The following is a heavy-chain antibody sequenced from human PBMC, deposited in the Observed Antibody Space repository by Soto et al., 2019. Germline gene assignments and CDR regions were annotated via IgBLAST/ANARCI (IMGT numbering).Heavy chain of an antibody. D-gene: IGHD2-2*01. CDR2: ISGSGGNT. Sequence: GGSLRLSCAASGFTFSTYAMSWVRQAPGKGLKWVSAISGSGGNTYYAESVKGRFTISRDNSKNTLYLQLKSLRDENTAVNYYAKDYGVPAAMPVWYFDSWGQGTLVTVSS. CDR3: AKDYGVPAAMPVWYFDS. CDR1: GFTFSTYA. J-gene: IGHJ4*02. V-gene: IGHV3-23*01.